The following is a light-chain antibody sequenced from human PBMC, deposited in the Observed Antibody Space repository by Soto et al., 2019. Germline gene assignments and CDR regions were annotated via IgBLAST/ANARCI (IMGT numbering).Light chain of an antibody. CDR3: SSHASSTLVV. J-gene: IGLJ2*01. V-gene: IGLV2-14*01. CDR1: SSDVGGYNF. CDR2: DVT. Sequence: QSALTQPASVSGSPGQSITISCTGTSSDVGGYNFVSWYQQHPGKAPKLMIYDVTYRPSGVSNRFSGSKSGNTASLTISGLQAEDEADYYCSSHASSTLVVFGGGTKVTVL.